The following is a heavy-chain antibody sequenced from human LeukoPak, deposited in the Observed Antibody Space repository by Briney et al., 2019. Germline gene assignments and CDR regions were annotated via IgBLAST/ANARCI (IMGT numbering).Heavy chain of an antibody. CDR3: TRRQTPTDY. V-gene: IGHV3-73*01. CDR2: IRSKANSYAT. Sequence: PGGSLRLSYAASGFTFSGSAMHWVRQASGKGLEWVGRIRSKANSYATAYAASVKGRFTISRDDSKNTAYLQMNSLKTEDTAVYYCTRRQTPTDYWGQGTLVTVSS. CDR1: GFTFSGSA. J-gene: IGHJ4*02.